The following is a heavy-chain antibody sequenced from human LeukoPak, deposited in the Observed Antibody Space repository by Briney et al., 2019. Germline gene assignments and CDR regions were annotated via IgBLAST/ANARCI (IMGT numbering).Heavy chain of an antibody. Sequence: SETLSLTCAVSGGSISSGGSSWNWIRQPPGKGLEWIGYISHSGSNYYNPSLNSRVTISVDTSKNQFSLKLSSLTAADTAVYFCARDKPAAGSAGFFDYWGQGTLVTVSS. CDR2: ISHSGSN. D-gene: IGHD6-13*01. CDR3: ARDKPAAGSAGFFDY. V-gene: IGHV4-30-4*07. CDR1: GGSISSGGSS. J-gene: IGHJ4*02.